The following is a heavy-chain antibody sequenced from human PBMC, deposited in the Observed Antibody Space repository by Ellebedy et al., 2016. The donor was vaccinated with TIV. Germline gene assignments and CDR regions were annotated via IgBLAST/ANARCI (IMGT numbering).Heavy chain of an antibody. D-gene: IGHD4-11*01. CDR3: ARAPSNYERSPFDI. CDR2: IYPDGAT. J-gene: IGHJ3*02. V-gene: IGHV4-39*07. Sequence: SETLSLXXAVSGVSISDRSYYWGWIRQPPGEGLEWIGSIYPDGATFYNESLKSRLTTSTDTSKNQFSLKLTSMSAPDTAIYYCARAPSNYERSPFDIWGQGTLVTVSS. CDR1: GVSISDRSYY.